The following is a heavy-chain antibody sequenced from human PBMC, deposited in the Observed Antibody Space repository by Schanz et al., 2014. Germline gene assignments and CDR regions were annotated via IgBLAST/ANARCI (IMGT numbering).Heavy chain of an antibody. D-gene: IGHD6-13*01. Sequence: QVQLIQSGAEVKKPGASVKVSCKASGYTFTSYDINWVRQAPGQGLEWMGRIIPILGIANYAQKFQGRVTITADKSTFTAYMDVSSLRSEDTAVYYCASSGAGYSSSWDFDYWGQGTLVTVSS. CDR1: GYTFTSYD. CDR3: ASSGAGYSSSWDFDY. CDR2: IIPILGIA. J-gene: IGHJ4*02. V-gene: IGHV1-69*09.